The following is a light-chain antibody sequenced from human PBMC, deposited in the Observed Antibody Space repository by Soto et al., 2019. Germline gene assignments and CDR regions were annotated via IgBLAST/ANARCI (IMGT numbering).Light chain of an antibody. CDR3: SSYTSSSTYV. CDR1: SSDVGGYNY. J-gene: IGLJ1*01. Sequence: QSVLAQPASVSGSPGQSITISCTGTSSDVGGYNYVSWYQQHPGKAPKLMIYEVSNRPSGVSNSFSGSKSGNTASLTIYGLQAEDEADYYCSSYTSSSTYVFGTGTKVTVL. V-gene: IGLV2-14*01. CDR2: EVS.